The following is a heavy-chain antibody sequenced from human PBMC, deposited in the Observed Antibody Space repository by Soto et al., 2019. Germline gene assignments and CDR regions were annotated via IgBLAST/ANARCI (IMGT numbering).Heavy chain of an antibody. D-gene: IGHD4-17*01. CDR3: ARAPLPVTTSD. CDR2: IYYSGST. J-gene: IGHJ4*02. CDR1: GGSISRGGYY. V-gene: IGHV4-31*03. Sequence: QVQLQESGPGLVKPSQTLSLTCTVSGGSISRGGYYWSWIRQNPGKGLEWIGCIYYSGSTHYNPSLRSRVTISVDTSKNQFSLKLSSVIAADTAVYYCARAPLPVTTSDWGQGTLVTVSS.